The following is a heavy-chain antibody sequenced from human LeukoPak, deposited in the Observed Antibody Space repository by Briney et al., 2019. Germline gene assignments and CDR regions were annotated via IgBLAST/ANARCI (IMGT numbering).Heavy chain of an antibody. CDR2: ISGNNDNP. J-gene: IGHJ4*02. D-gene: IGHD2-2*01. V-gene: IGHV1-18*01. CDR1: GYTFSNFG. CDR3: ARDGTSTDDY. Sequence: ASVKVSCKTSGYTFSNFGINWVRQAPGQGLEWMGWISGNNDNPNYGQKFQGRFTVTTDSSTSTAYMELRNLRFDDTAVYYCARDGTSTDDYWGEGTLVTVSS.